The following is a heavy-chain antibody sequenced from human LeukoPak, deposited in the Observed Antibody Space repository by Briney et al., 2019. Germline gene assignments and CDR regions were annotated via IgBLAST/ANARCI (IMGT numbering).Heavy chain of an antibody. V-gene: IGHV4-34*01. J-gene: IGHJ3*02. Sequence: SETLSLTCTVYGGSFSGYYWSWIRQPPGKGLEWIGEINHSGSTNYNPSLKSRVTISVDTSKNQFSLKLSSVTAADTAVYYCARRGVGRLLAAAFDIWGQGTMVTVSS. CDR3: ARRGVGRLLAAAFDI. CDR2: INHSGST. D-gene: IGHD3-22*01. CDR1: GGSFSGYY.